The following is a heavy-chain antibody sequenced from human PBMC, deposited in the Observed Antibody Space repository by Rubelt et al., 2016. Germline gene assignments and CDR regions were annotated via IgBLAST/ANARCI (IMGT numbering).Heavy chain of an antibody. J-gene: IGHJ6*02. CDR3: ARWRVVPAAILNYGMDV. Sequence: YNPSLKSRVTISVDTSKNQFSLKLSSVTAADTAVYYCARWRVVPAAILNYGMDVWGQGTTVTVSS. V-gene: IGHV4-34*01. D-gene: IGHD2-2*01.